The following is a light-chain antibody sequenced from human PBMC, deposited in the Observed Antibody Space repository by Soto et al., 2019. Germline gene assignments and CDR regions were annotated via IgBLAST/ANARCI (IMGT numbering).Light chain of an antibody. J-gene: IGKJ1*01. V-gene: IGKV1D-13*01. CDR2: DAS. CDR3: QQFNNYPRT. CDR1: HDISSA. Sequence: AIQLTQSPSSLSAFVGDRVTITCRASHDISSALAWYQQKPGRAPKLLIYDASKLQSGVPSRFSGSGYGTDFTLTISSPQPEDFATYSCQQFNNYPRTFGQGTKVEIK.